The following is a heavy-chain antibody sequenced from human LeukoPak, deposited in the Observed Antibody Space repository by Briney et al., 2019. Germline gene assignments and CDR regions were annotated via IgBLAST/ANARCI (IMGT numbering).Heavy chain of an antibody. D-gene: IGHD6-13*01. J-gene: IGHJ6*02. CDR3: ASGSSSYYYYYYGMDV. Sequence: PSETLSLTCAVYGGSFSGYHWSWIRQPPGKGLEWIGEINHSGSTNYNPSLKSRVTISVDTSKNQFSLKLSSVTAADTAVYYCASGSSSYYYYYYGMDVWGQGTTVTVSS. CDR2: INHSGST. V-gene: IGHV4-34*01. CDR1: GGSFSGYH.